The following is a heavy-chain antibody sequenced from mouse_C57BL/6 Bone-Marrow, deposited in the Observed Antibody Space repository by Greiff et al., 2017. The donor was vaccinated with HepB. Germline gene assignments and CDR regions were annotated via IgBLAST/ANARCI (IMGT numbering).Heavy chain of an antibody. J-gene: IGHJ2*01. CDR2: ISDGGSYT. CDR3: ARDSGEDY. V-gene: IGHV5-4*01. D-gene: IGHD3-1*01. CDR1: GFTFSSYA. Sequence: DVHLVESGGGLVKPGGSLKLSCAASGFTFSSYAMSWVRQTPEKRLEWVATISDGGSYTYYPDNVKGRFTISRDNAKNNLYLQMSHLKSEDTAMYYCARDSGEDYWGQGTTLTVSS.